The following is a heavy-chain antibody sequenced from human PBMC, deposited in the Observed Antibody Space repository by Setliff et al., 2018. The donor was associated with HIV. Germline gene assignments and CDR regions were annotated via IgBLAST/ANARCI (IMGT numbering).Heavy chain of an antibody. Sequence: ASETLSLTCTVSGGSISNSSHYWDWIRQPPGKGLEWIGTIYFTGSSDNNPSLKSRVTLSVDTSKHQFSLKLSSVTAADTAVYYCARVQMAYAAFDVWGQGTMVTVSS. CDR1: GGSISNSSHY. CDR3: ARVQMAYAAFDV. D-gene: IGHD4-17*01. CDR2: IYFTGSS. J-gene: IGHJ3*01. V-gene: IGHV4-39*07.